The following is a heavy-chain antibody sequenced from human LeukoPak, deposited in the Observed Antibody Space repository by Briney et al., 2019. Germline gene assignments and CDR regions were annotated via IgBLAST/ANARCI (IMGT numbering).Heavy chain of an antibody. V-gene: IGHV4-34*01. D-gene: IGHD3-10*01. Sequence: SETLSLTCAVYGGSFSGYYWSWIRQSPGKGLEWIGEINHSGSTKYNSSLKSRVTISVDTSKNQFSLKLSSVTAADTAVYYCARHRITMVRGRHNWFDPWGQGTLVTVSS. CDR3: ARHRITMVRGRHNWFDP. CDR1: GGSFSGYY. J-gene: IGHJ5*02. CDR2: INHSGST.